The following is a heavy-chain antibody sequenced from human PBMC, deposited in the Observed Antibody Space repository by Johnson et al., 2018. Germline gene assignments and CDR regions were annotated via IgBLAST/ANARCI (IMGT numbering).Heavy chain of an antibody. Sequence: QVQLVEAGGGLVKPGGSLGLSCAASGFTFSDYYMSWIRQAPGKGLEWVAVIWYDGRNKDYAESVRGRFIISRDNSKNTLYLQMNSLRAEDTAVYYCARDLDYDSGTYSDDAFDIWGQGTMVTVSS. J-gene: IGHJ3*02. CDR3: ARDLDYDSGTYSDDAFDI. CDR1: GFTFSDYY. D-gene: IGHD3-10*01. CDR2: IWYDGRNK. V-gene: IGHV3-33*08.